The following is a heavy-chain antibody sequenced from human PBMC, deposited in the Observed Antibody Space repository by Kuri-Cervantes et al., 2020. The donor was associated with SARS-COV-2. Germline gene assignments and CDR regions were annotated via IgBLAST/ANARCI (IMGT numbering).Heavy chain of an antibody. Sequence: SETLSLTCTVSGYSISSGYYWGWIRQPPGKGLEWIGSIYHSGSTYYNPSLKSRVTISVDTSKNQFSLKLSSVTAADTAVYYCARIGRHGPQWSSNHDAFDIWGQGTMVTVSS. CDR1: GYSISSGYY. CDR2: IYHSGST. V-gene: IGHV4-38-2*02. J-gene: IGHJ3*02. D-gene: IGHD2-8*01. CDR3: ARIGRHGPQWSSNHDAFDI.